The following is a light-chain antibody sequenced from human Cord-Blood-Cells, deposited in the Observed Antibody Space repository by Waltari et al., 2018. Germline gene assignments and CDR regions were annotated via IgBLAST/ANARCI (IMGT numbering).Light chain of an antibody. CDR1: QSISSY. CDR3: QQSYSTPIT. J-gene: IGKJ5*01. CDR2: AAS. V-gene: IGKV1-39*01. Sequence: DIQMTQSTSSLSASVVDRATITCRASQSISSYLNWYQQKPEKAPKLLIYAASSLQSGVPSRFSGSGSWTDFTLTISSLQPEDFATYYCQQSYSTPITFGQGTRLEIK.